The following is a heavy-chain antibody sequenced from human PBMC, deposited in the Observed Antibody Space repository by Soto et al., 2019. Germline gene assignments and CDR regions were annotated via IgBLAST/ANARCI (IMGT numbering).Heavy chain of an antibody. D-gene: IGHD6-19*01. CDR3: ARDASGWTNNWFDP. CDR2: INAGNGNT. V-gene: IGHV1-3*01. J-gene: IGHJ5*02. CDR1: GYTFTSYA. Sequence: QVQLVQSGAEVKKPGASVKVSCKASGYTFTSYAMHWVRQAPGQRLEWMGWINAGNGNTKYSQKFQGRVTITRDTSASTAYMELSSLRSEDTAVYYRARDASGWTNNWFDPWGQGTLVTVSS.